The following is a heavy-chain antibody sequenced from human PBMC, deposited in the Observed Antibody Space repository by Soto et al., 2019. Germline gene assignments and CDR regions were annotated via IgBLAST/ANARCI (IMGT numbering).Heavy chain of an antibody. Sequence: QVQLVESGGGVVQPGRSLRLSCAASGFTFSSYGMHWVRQAPGKGLEWVAVIWYDGSNKYYADSVKGRFTISRDNSKNTLYLLMNSLRAEDTAVYYCAREGRGYYFDYWGQGTLVTVSS. D-gene: IGHD3-10*01. CDR1: GFTFSSYG. CDR2: IWYDGSNK. V-gene: IGHV3-33*01. CDR3: AREGRGYYFDY. J-gene: IGHJ4*02.